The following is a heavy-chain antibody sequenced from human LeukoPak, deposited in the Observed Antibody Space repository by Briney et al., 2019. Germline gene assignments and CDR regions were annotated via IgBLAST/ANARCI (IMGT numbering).Heavy chain of an antibody. CDR2: IYSGGST. J-gene: IGHJ4*02. CDR1: GFTVSSNY. Sequence: GGSLRLSCTASGFTVSSNYLNWVRQAPGQGLEWVSVIYSGGSTYYADSVKGRFTISRDNSKNTVYLQMNSLRAEDTAVYYCARGAQLTDYWGQGTLVTVSS. V-gene: IGHV3-66*01. D-gene: IGHD6-13*01. CDR3: ARGAQLTDY.